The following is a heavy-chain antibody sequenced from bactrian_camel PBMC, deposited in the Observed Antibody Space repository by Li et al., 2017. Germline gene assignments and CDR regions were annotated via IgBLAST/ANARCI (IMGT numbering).Heavy chain of an antibody. J-gene: IGHJ4*01. CDR3: AADRVGPSFGYNY. CDR2: INSNADTT. D-gene: IGHD1*01. CDR1: GFRFSSHP. V-gene: IGHV3S40*01. Sequence: QLVESGGGSVQPGGSLRLSCHASGFRFSSHPMSWVRQAPGKGLEWLASINSNADTTHYTDSVKGRFTISRDNAKRTLYLQMNSMNAEDTAVYYCAADRVGPSFGYNYWGQGTQVTVS.